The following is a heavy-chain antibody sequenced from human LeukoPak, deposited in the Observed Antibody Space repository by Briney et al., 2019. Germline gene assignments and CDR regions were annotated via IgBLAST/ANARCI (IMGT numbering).Heavy chain of an antibody. J-gene: IGHJ4*02. Sequence: PGGSLRLSCAASGFSFSNYGMHWVRQAPGKGLEWVAVISYDGSNKYYADSVKGRFTISRDNSKNTLYLQMNSLRAEDTAVYYCARGPVAAAGKASDYWGQGTLVTVSS. CDR3: ARGPVAAAGKASDY. D-gene: IGHD6-13*01. CDR1: GFSFSNYG. CDR2: ISYDGSNK. V-gene: IGHV3-30*19.